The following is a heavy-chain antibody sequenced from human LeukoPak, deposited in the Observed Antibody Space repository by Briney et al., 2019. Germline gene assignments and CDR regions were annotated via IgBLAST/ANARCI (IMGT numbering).Heavy chain of an antibody. CDR3: ARDHVQLETGFDY. V-gene: IGHV6-1*01. D-gene: IGHD1-1*01. J-gene: IGHJ4*02. Sequence: SQTLSLSCAISGDSVSSNIAASNWIRQSPSRGLEWLGRTYYRAKWYNDYAISVKSRITINPDTSKNQFSLQLNSVTPKDTAVYYCARDHVQLETGFDYWGQGTLVTVSS. CDR1: GDSVSSNIAA. CDR2: TYYRAKWYN.